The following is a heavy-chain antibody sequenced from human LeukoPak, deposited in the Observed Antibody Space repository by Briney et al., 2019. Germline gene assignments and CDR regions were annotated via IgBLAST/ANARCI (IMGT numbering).Heavy chain of an antibody. CDR2: ISGSGGST. V-gene: IGHV3-23*01. CDR3: AKVREEYYYYYGMDV. CDR1: GFTFSSYA. Sequence: GGSLRLPCAASGFTFSSYAMSWVRQAPGKGLEWVSAISGSGGSTYYADSVKGRFTISRDNSKNTLYLQMNSLRAEDTAVYYCAKVREEYYYYYGMDVWGQGTTVTVSS. J-gene: IGHJ6*02.